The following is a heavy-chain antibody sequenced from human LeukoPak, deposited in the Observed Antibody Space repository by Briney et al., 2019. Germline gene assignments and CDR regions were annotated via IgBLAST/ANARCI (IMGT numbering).Heavy chain of an antibody. J-gene: IGHJ4*02. Sequence: GGSLRLSCAASGFXFSSYGMHWVRQAPGKGLEWVAGISYDGSNKYYADSVKGRFTISRDNSKNTLYLQMNSLRAEDTAVYYCAKAATQAVAGSAFDYWGQGTLVTVSS. CDR2: ISYDGSNK. CDR3: AKAATQAVAGSAFDY. CDR1: GFXFSSYG. D-gene: IGHD6-19*01. V-gene: IGHV3-30*18.